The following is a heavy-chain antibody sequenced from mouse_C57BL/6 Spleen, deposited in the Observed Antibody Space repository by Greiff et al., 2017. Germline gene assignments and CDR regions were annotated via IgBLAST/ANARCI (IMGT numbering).Heavy chain of an antibody. Sequence: EVKLVESGGGLVKPGGSLKLSCAASGFTFSSYAMSWVRQTPEKRLVWVATISDGGSYTYYPDNVKGRFTISRDNAKNNLYLQMSHLKSEDTAMYYCAREDNYSAWFAYWGQRTLVTVSA. D-gene: IGHD2-12*01. CDR1: GFTFSSYA. J-gene: IGHJ3*01. CDR3: AREDNYSAWFAY. CDR2: ISDGGSYT. V-gene: IGHV5-4*01.